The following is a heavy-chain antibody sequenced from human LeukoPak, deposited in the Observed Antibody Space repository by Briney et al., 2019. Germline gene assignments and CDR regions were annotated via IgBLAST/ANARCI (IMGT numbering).Heavy chain of an antibody. CDR2: INHSGST. Sequence: PSETLSLTCAVYGGSFSGYYWSWIRQPPGKGLEWIGEINHSGSTNYNPSLKSRVTISVDTSKNQFSLKLSSVTAADTAVYYCARGITMVRGDITYYYMDVWGKGTTVTVSS. CDR3: ARGITMVRGDITYYYMDV. V-gene: IGHV4-34*01. J-gene: IGHJ6*03. D-gene: IGHD3-10*01. CDR1: GGSFSGYY.